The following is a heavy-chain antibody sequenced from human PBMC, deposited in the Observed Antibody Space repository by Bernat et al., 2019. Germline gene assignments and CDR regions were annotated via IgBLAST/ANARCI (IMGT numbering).Heavy chain of an antibody. Sequence: QVQLQESGQGLVKPSETLSLTCTVSGGSISSYYWSWIRQPPGKGLEWIGYIYYSGSTNYNPSLKSRVTISVDTSKNQFSLKLSSVTAADTAVYYCAGYRYYYGSGSYYVYWGQGTLVTVSS. CDR2: IYYSGST. J-gene: IGHJ4*02. D-gene: IGHD3-10*01. CDR1: GGSISSYY. V-gene: IGHV4-59*08. CDR3: AGYRYYYGSGSYYVY.